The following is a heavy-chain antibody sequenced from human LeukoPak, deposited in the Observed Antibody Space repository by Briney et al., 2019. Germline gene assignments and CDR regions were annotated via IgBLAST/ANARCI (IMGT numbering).Heavy chain of an antibody. V-gene: IGHV4-31*03. Sequence: PSETLSLTCTVSGGSISSGDYYWSWIRQHPGKGLEWIGYIYYSGSTYYNPSLKSRVTISVDTSKNQFSLKLSSVTAADTAVYYCARDIVHKWFDPWGQGTLVTVSS. J-gene: IGHJ5*02. CDR1: GGSISSGDYY. CDR3: ARDIVHKWFDP. CDR2: IYYSGST. D-gene: IGHD2-8*01.